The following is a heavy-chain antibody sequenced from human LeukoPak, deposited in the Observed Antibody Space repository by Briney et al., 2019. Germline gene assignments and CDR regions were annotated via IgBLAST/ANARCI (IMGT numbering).Heavy chain of an antibody. V-gene: IGHV1-69*06. J-gene: IGHJ5*02. CDR1: GYTFTSYT. CDR3: VRVLITSANWFDP. D-gene: IGHD1-14*01. Sequence: ASVKVSGKASGYTFTSYTISWVRQAPGQGLEWMGGIIPNFGTPNYAQKFQGRVTITADKSTSTAYMELSSLRSEDTAVYYCVRVLITSANWFDPWGQGTLVTVSS. CDR2: IIPNFGTP.